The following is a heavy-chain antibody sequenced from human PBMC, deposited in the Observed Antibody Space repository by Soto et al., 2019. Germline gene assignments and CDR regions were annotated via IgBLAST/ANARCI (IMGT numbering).Heavy chain of an antibody. CDR2: INHSGST. J-gene: IGHJ6*02. D-gene: IGHD3-10*01. CDR1: GGSFSGYY. CDR3: ARGCYGSGSYLPSNYYYYGMDV. Sequence: PETLSLTCAVYGGSFSGYYWSWIRQPPGKGLEWIGEINHSGSTNYNPSLKSRVTISVDTSKNQFSLKLSSVTAADTAVYYCARGCYGSGSYLPSNYYYYGMDVWGQGTTVT. V-gene: IGHV4-34*01.